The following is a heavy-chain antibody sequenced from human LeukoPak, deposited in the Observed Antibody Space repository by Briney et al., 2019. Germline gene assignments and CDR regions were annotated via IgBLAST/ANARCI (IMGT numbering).Heavy chain of an antibody. CDR1: GDSLRSSNW. Sequence: PSETLSLTCAVSGDSLRSSNWWSWVRQPPGKGLEWIGEIYHSGTTNYNPSLKSRVTISMDTSKNQFSLNLRSVTAADTAVYYCATTEVGATLAAFDIWGQGTMVTVSS. V-gene: IGHV4-4*02. D-gene: IGHD1-26*01. J-gene: IGHJ3*02. CDR3: ATTEVGATLAAFDI. CDR2: IYHSGTT.